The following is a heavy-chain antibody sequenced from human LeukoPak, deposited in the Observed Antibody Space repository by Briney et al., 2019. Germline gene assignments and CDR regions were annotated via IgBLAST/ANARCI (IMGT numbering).Heavy chain of an antibody. V-gene: IGHV3-7*01. CDR2: IKQDGSEK. D-gene: IGHD6-6*01. J-gene: IGHJ4*02. Sequence: GGSLRLSCAASGFTFSTYWMSWVRQAPGKGLEWVANIKQDGSEKYYVDSVKGRFTISRDNAKNSLYLQMNSLRAEDTAMYCCARDSARHDYWGQGTLVTVYS. CDR1: GFTFSTYW. CDR3: ARDSARHDY.